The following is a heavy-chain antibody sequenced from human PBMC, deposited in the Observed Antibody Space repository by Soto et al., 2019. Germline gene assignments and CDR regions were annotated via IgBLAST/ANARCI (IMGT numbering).Heavy chain of an antibody. CDR1: GFTFSSYA. CDR2: ISGSGGST. J-gene: IGHJ4*02. D-gene: IGHD6-13*01. Sequence: EVQLLASGGGLVQPGGSLRLSCAASGFTFSSYAMSWVRQAPGKGLEWVSAISGSGGSTYYADSVKGRFTISRDNSKNTLYLQMNSLRAEDPAVYYFAKIAAAGLYYFDYWGQGTLVTVSS. V-gene: IGHV3-23*01. CDR3: AKIAAAGLYYFDY.